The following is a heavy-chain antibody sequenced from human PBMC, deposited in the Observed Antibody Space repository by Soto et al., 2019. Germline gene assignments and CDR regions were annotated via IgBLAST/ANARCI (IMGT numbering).Heavy chain of an antibody. Sequence: GGSLRLSCAASGFTFSDYYMSWIRQAPGKGLEWVSYISSSGSTIYYADSVKGRFTISRDNAKNSLYLQMNSLRAEDTAVYYCARDLLSYGDFWSGYYRYFDYWGQGTLVTVSS. V-gene: IGHV3-11*01. J-gene: IGHJ4*02. CDR1: GFTFSDYY. CDR3: ARDLLSYGDFWSGYYRYFDY. CDR2: ISSSGSTI. D-gene: IGHD3-3*01.